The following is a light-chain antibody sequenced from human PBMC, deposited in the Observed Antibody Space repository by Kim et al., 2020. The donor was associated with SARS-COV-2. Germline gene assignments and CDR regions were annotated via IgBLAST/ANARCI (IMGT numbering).Light chain of an antibody. CDR3: QKYNSAPWT. V-gene: IGKV1-27*01. J-gene: IGKJ1*01. Sequence: DIQMTQSPSSLSVSVGDRVTITCRASQGITNSLAWYQQKPGKVPQLLIYAASALQSGVPSRFRGSGSGTDFTITISSLQPEDVATYYWQKYNSAPWTFGQGTKVDI. CDR1: QGITNS. CDR2: AAS.